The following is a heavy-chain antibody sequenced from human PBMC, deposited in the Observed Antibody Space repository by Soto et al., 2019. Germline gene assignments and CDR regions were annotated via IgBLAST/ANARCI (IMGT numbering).Heavy chain of an antibody. CDR3: AREGSYSAYNFAHGIQLWSFDF. CDR1: GGSTNTFY. CDR2: IFSSGST. D-gene: IGHD5-12*01. J-gene: IGHJ4*02. Sequence: SETLSLTCTVSGGSTNTFYWSWVRQPAGKGLEWIGRIFSSGSTSFNPSLESRVAMSVDTSKNHFSLNLSSVTAADMAVYYCAREGSYSAYNFAHGIQLWSFDFWGQGALVTVSS. V-gene: IGHV4-4*07.